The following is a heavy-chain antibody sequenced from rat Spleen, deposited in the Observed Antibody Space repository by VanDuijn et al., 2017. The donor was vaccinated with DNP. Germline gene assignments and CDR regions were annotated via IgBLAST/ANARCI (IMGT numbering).Heavy chain of an antibody. D-gene: IGHD1-10*01. Sequence: QVQLKESGPGLVQPSETLSLTCTVSGFSLTSYSVSWVRQPSGKGPEWMGRMWYDGDTAYNSALKSRLSISRDTSKNQVFLKRNSLQTDDTGTYSCTKDRGNNYGAMDAWGQGTSVTVSS. V-gene: IGHV2-63*01. CDR3: TKDRGNNYGAMDA. CDR2: MWYDGDT. CDR1: GFSLTSYS. J-gene: IGHJ4*01.